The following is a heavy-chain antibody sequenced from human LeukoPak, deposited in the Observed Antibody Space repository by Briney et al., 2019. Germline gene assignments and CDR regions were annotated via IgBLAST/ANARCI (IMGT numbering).Heavy chain of an antibody. CDR2: INPKSGGP. J-gene: IGHJ6*03. CDR3: AREGCSSTSCYDYYYYMDV. D-gene: IGHD2-2*01. Sequence: GASVKVSCKASGYTFTGHYIHWVRQAPGQGFEWMGWINPKSGGPNYAQKFQGRVTMTRDTSISTAYMELSRLRSEDTAVYYCAREGCSSTSCYDYYYYMDVWGKGTTVTVS. V-gene: IGHV1-2*02. CDR1: GYTFTGHY.